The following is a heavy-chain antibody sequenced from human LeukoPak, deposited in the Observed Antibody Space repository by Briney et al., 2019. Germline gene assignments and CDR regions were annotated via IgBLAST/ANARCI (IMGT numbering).Heavy chain of an antibody. D-gene: IGHD4-17*01. J-gene: IGHJ4*02. Sequence: PSETLSLTCTVSGGSISSGDYYWSWIRQPPGKGLEWIGYIYYSGSTYYNPSLKSRVTISVGTSKNQFSLKLSSVTAADTAVYYCAISGGDYGWTFDYWGQGTLVTVSS. V-gene: IGHV4-30-4*01. CDR3: AISGGDYGWTFDY. CDR2: IYYSGST. CDR1: GGSISSGDYY.